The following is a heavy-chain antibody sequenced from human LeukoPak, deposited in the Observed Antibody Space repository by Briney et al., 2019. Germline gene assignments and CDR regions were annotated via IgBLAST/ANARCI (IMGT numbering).Heavy chain of an antibody. V-gene: IGHV4-61*01. Sequence: SETLSLTCTVSGGSISSGSYYWGWIRQPPGKGLEWIGYIYYSGSTNYNPSLKSPVTISVDTSKNQFSLKLSSVTAEETSVYHCARCRWYYDNSGYREQYFDYWGQGTLVTVSS. CDR1: GGSISSGSYY. CDR3: ARCRWYYDNSGYREQYFDY. CDR2: IYYSGST. J-gene: IGHJ4*02. D-gene: IGHD3-22*01.